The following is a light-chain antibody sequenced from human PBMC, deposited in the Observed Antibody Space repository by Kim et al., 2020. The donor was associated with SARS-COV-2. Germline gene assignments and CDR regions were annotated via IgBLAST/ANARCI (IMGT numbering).Light chain of an antibody. J-gene: IGLJ2*01. CDR2: GKN. CDR3: NSRDSNDNVV. V-gene: IGLV3-19*01. CDR1: SLRRYY. Sequence: VALGQTVRITCQGDSLRRYYATWYQQKPGQAPILVIYGKNNRPSGIPDRFSGSSSGNTASLTITGTQAGDEADYYCNSRDSNDNVVFGGGTKRTVL.